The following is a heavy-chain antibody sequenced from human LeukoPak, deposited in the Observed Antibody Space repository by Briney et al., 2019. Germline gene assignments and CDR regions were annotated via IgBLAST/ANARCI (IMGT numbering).Heavy chain of an antibody. Sequence: PGGSLRLSCAASGFTFSRYGMHWVRQAPGKGLEWVAIISYDGSNKYYADSVRGRFIISRDNSKNTLYLQMNSLRAEDTAVYYCAKRWSGYLGDYWGQGALVTVSS. CDR1: GFTFSRYG. D-gene: IGHD3-3*01. CDR2: ISYDGSNK. V-gene: IGHV3-30*18. J-gene: IGHJ4*02. CDR3: AKRWSGYLGDY.